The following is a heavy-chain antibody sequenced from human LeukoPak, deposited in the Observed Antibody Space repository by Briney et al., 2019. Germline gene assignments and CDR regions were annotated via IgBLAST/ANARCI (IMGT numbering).Heavy chain of an antibody. J-gene: IGHJ4*02. D-gene: IGHD1-1*01. CDR1: ASTFTSYA. CDR3: ARDLRAVGDTTETPNDY. CDR2: SIPILGIA. Sequence: SVKVSCNASASTFTSYANSLVRQAPGQGLEWMGRSIPILGIANYAQKFQGRVRITADKSTSTAYMELSSLRSEDTAVYYCARDLRAVGDTTETPNDYWGQGTLVTVSS. V-gene: IGHV1-69*04.